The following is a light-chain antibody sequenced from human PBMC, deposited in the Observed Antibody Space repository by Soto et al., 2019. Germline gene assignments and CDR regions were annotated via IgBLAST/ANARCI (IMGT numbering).Light chain of an antibody. J-gene: IGKJ2*01. CDR2: GAS. Sequence: ELVLTQSPGTLSLSPGEKATLSCRASQCVSSSYLAWYQQKPGQAPRLLIYGASNRATGIPDRFSGSGSGTDFTLTISRLEPEDFAVYFCQQYGRSPPFTFGQGTKVDIK. CDR3: QQYGRSPPFT. V-gene: IGKV3-20*01. CDR1: QCVSSSY.